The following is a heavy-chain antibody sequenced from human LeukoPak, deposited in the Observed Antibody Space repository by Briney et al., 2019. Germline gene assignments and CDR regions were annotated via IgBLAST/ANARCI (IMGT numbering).Heavy chain of an antibody. Sequence: VQRGGSLRLSCAASEFSFSTYAMTWVRQAPGKGLEWVSGISASNGRTYYADLVRGRFTISRDNSKNTLYLQMNSLRAEDTAVYYCAKSASSSSRYYFDYWGQGALVTVSS. CDR1: EFSFSTYA. D-gene: IGHD6-13*01. V-gene: IGHV3-23*01. J-gene: IGHJ4*02. CDR3: AKSASSSSRYYFDY. CDR2: ISASNGRT.